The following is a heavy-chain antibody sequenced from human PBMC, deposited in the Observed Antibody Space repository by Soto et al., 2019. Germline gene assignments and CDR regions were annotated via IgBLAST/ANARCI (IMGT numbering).Heavy chain of an antibody. Sequence: GASVKVSCKASGGTFSSYAISWVRQAPGQGLEWMGGIIPIFGTANYAQKFQGRVTITADESTSTAYMELSSLRSEDTAVYYCARVFSRITIFGVVITQDAFDIWGQGTMLTVSS. V-gene: IGHV1-69*13. J-gene: IGHJ3*02. CDR2: IIPIFGTA. CDR1: GGTFSSYA. D-gene: IGHD3-3*01. CDR3: ARVFSRITIFGVVITQDAFDI.